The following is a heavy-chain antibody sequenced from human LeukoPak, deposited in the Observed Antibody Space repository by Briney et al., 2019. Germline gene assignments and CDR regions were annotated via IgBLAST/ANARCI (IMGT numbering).Heavy chain of an antibody. CDR3: ARVDTAMDSFDY. V-gene: IGHV4-38-2*02. CDR1: GYSISSGYY. CDR2: IYHSGST. D-gene: IGHD5-18*01. Sequence: SETLSLTCTVSGYSISSGYYWGWIRQPPGKGLEWIGSIYHSGSTNYNPSLKSRVTISVDTSKNQFSLKLSSVTAADTAVYYCARVDTAMDSFDYWGQGTLVTVSS. J-gene: IGHJ4*02.